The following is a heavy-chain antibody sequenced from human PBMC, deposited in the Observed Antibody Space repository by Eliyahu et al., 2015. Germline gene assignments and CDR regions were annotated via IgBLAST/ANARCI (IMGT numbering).Heavy chain of an antibody. CDR3: ARDVSSSNWFDP. J-gene: IGHJ5*02. Sequence: QVQLVESGGGVVQPGXSLRLSCAASGFPFSSHGMHWVRQAPGKGLEWVAVIWYDGSNKYYADSVKGRFTISRDNSKNTLYLQMNSLRAEDTAVYYCARDVSSSNWFDPWGQGTLVTVSS. V-gene: IGHV3-33*01. D-gene: IGHD6-6*01. CDR2: IWYDGSNK. CDR1: GFPFSSHG.